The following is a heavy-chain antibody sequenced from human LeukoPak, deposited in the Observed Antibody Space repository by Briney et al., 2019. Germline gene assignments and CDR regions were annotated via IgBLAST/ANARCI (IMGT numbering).Heavy chain of an antibody. V-gene: IGHV4-59*01. CDR2: IYYSGST. CDR3: ARGVPAADDAFDI. Sequence: SETLSLTCTVSGGSISSYYWSWIRQPPGKGLEWIGYIYYSGSTNYNPSLKSRVTISVDTSKNQFSLKLSSVTAADTAEYYCARGVPAADDAFDIWGQGTMVTVSS. CDR1: GGSISSYY. J-gene: IGHJ3*02. D-gene: IGHD2-2*01.